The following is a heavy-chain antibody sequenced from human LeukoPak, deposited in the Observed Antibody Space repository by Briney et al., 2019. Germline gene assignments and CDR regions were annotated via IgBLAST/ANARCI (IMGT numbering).Heavy chain of an antibody. CDR2: IYHSGST. CDR3: ARVRRSSWPLDY. CDR1: GYSISSGYY. J-gene: IGHJ4*02. D-gene: IGHD6-13*01. V-gene: IGHV4-38-2*01. Sequence: SETLSLTCAVSGYSISSGYYWGSIRQPPGKGLEWIGSIYHSGSTYYNPSLKSRVTISVDTSKNQFSLKLSSVTAADTAVYYCARVRRSSWPLDYWGQETLVTVSS.